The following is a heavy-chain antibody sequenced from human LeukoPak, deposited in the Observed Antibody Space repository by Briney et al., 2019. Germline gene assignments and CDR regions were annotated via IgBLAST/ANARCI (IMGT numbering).Heavy chain of an antibody. CDR3: ARSKHDFWSGTYYYYYGMDV. V-gene: IGHV3-30-3*01. CDR2: ISYDGSNK. D-gene: IGHD3-3*01. Sequence: GGSLRLSCAASGFTFSSYAMHWVRQAPGKGLEWVAVISYDGSNKYYADSVKGRFTISRDNSKNTLYLQMNSLRAEDTAVYYCARSKHDFWSGTYYYYYGMDVWGQGTTVTVSS. CDR1: GFTFSSYA. J-gene: IGHJ6*02.